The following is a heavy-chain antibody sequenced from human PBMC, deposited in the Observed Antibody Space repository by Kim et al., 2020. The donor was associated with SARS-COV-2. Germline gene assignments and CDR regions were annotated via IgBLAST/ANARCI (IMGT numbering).Heavy chain of an antibody. CDR2: INAGNGNT. CDR3: ARGAVGIKYYYGSGEHYYYGDV. V-gene: IGHV1-3*01. CDR1: GYTFTSYA. Sequence: ASVKVSCKASGYTFTSYAMHWVRQAPGQRLEWMGWINAGNGNTKYSQKFQGRVTITGDTSASTAYTELSSLRSEDTAVYYCARGAVGIKYYYGSGEHYYYGDVWGRGSTGAVSS. J-gene: IGHJ6*03. D-gene: IGHD3-10*01.